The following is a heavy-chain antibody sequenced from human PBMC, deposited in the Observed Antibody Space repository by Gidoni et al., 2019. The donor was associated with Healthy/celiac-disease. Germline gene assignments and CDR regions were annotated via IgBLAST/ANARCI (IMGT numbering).Heavy chain of an antibody. J-gene: IGHJ4*02. CDR2: ISYDGSNK. CDR1: GFPFSSYA. V-gene: IGHV3-30-3*01. D-gene: IGHD3-22*01. CDR3: ARDQWNYYDSSGYSNLDY. Sequence: QVQLVESGGGVVQPGRSLSLSCAASGFPFSSYAMHWVRQAPGKGLEWVAVISYDGSNKYYADSVKGRFTISRDNSKNTLYLQMNSLRAEDTAVYYCARDQWNYYDSSGYSNLDYWGQGTLVTVSS.